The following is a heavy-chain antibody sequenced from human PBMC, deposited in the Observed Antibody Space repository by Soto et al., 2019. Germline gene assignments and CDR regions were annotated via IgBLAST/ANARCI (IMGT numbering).Heavy chain of an antibody. CDR2: IGPYGNSI. Sequence: SLKISCAASGFSFRDYFVSWLRQAPGKGLEWVSYIGPYGNSIYYADSVKGRFTISRDDATKSLHLHMNSLRTDDTAVYYCARDDHTYGVYWGHGTPVTVSS. D-gene: IGHD2-21*01. V-gene: IGHV3-11*01. CDR3: ARDDHTYGVY. J-gene: IGHJ4*01. CDR1: GFSFRDYF.